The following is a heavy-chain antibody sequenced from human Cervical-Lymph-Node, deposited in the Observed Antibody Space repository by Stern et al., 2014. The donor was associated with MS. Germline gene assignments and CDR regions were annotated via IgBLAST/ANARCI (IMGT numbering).Heavy chain of an antibody. CDR2: ISYDGNHK. V-gene: IGHV3-30*03. CDR1: GFTFSSYG. Sequence: VQLVESGGAVVKPGRSLRLSCAASGFTFSSYGMHWVRQAPGKGLEWVTVISYDGNHKYYAASVKSRFTISRDNSKNTLHLQMNSVTPDDTAIYYCARDYEDTSMLFDHWGQGTLVTVSS. D-gene: IGHD2-8*01. CDR3: ARDYEDTSMLFDH. J-gene: IGHJ4*02.